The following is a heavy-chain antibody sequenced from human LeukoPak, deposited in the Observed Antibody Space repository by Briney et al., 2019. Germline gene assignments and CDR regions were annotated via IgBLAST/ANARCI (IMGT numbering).Heavy chain of an antibody. Sequence: ASVKVSCKASGYTFTKYAIIWVRQAPGQGPEWMGRISVHNGNTNYAQKYQGRVTLTTDTSTSTAYMELRSLRSDDTAVYYCARGGYYDILTGYETADVFDIWGQGTMVTVSP. J-gene: IGHJ3*02. D-gene: IGHD3-9*01. CDR1: GYTFTKYA. CDR3: ARGGYYDILTGYETADVFDI. CDR2: ISVHNGNT. V-gene: IGHV1-18*01.